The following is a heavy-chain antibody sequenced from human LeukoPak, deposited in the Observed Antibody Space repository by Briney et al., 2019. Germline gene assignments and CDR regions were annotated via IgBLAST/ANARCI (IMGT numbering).Heavy chain of an antibody. D-gene: IGHD6-19*01. J-gene: IGHJ4*02. CDR2: ISGSGGST. CDR3: AKEGLYGSGWYGYFDY. CDR1: GITFSNYV. Sequence: GGSLRLSCAASGITFSNYVMSWVRLAPGKGLEWVSDISGSGGSTYYADSVKGRFTISRDNSKNTLYLQMSSLRAEDTAVYYCAKEGLYGSGWYGYFDYWGQGTLVTVSS. V-gene: IGHV3-23*01.